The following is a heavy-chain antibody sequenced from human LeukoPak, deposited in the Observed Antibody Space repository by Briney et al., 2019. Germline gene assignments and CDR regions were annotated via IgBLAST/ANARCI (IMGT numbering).Heavy chain of an antibody. CDR3: ARVVTTVTTWDNWYFDL. CDR1: GFTFSSYS. D-gene: IGHD4-17*01. Sequence: GGSLRLSCAASGFTFSSYSMNWVRQAPGKGLEWVSSISSSSSYIYYADSVKGRFTISRDNAKNSLYLQMNSLRAEDTAVYYCARVVTTVTTWDNWYFDLWGRGTLVTVSS. CDR2: ISSSSSYI. J-gene: IGHJ2*01. V-gene: IGHV3-21*01.